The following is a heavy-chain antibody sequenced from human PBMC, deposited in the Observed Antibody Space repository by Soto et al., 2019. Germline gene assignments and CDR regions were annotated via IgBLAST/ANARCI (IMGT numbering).Heavy chain of an antibody. CDR1: SGSISSSNW. V-gene: IGHV4-4*02. J-gene: IGHJ6*03. D-gene: IGHD6-19*01. CDR3: ARGRQWLSHYMDV. Sequence: PSETLSLTCAVSSGSISSSNWWSWVRQPPGKGLEWIGEIYHSGSTNYNPSLKSRVTIPVDKSKNQFSLKLSSVTAADTAVYYCARGRQWLSHYMDVWGKGTTVTVSS. CDR2: IYHSGST.